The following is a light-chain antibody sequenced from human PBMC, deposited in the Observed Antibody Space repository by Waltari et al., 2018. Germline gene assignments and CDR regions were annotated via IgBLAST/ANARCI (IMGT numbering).Light chain of an antibody. CDR2: EVS. CDR3: FSYAGTYTFGV. J-gene: IGLJ3*02. CDR1: SSDIGGYNY. Sequence: QAALTQPRSVSESPGPSVTITCTGASSDIGGYNYFSWYQQHPGTAPKLMIYEVSKRPSGVSDRFSGSKSGNTASLTISGLQAEDEGDYYCFSYAGTYTFGVFGGGTRLTVL. V-gene: IGLV2-11*01.